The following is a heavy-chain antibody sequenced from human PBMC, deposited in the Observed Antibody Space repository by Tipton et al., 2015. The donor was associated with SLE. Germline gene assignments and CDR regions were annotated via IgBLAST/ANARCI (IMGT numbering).Heavy chain of an antibody. D-gene: IGHD4-23*01. Sequence: TLSLTCTVSGGSISSHYWSWIRQPPGKGLEWIGYIYYIGSTNYNPSLKSRVTISVDTSKNQFSLKLSSVTAADTAVYYCARDDGGEGDYWGQGTLVTVSS. J-gene: IGHJ4*02. CDR2: IYYIGST. V-gene: IGHV4-59*11. CDR1: GGSISSHY. CDR3: ARDDGGEGDY.